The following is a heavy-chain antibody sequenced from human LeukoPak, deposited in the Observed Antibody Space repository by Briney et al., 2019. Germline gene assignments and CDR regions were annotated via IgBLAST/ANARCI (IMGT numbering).Heavy chain of an antibody. CDR3: ASRIVVVPAADY. V-gene: IGHV3-23*01. D-gene: IGHD2-2*01. Sequence: GGSLRLSCAASGFTFSIDPMTWVRQAPGKGLEWVSSISGDGRSTYRADSVKGRFATSRDNSKNTLYLQMNSLRAEDTAVYYCASRIVVVPAADYWGQGTLVTVSS. CDR2: ISGDGRST. CDR1: GFTFSIDP. J-gene: IGHJ4*02.